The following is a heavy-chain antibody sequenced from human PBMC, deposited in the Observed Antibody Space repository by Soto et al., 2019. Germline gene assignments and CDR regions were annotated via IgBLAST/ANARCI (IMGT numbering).Heavy chain of an antibody. CDR2: IYYSGST. Sequence: SETLSLTCTVSGGSISSYYWSWIRQPPGKGLEWIGYIYYSGSTNYNPSLKSRVTISVDTSKNQFSLKLSSVTAADTAVYYCARVPLSYCSSTSCYGGGWFDPWGQGTLVTVSS. D-gene: IGHD2-2*01. V-gene: IGHV4-59*01. CDR1: GGSISSYY. CDR3: ARVPLSYCSSTSCYGGGWFDP. J-gene: IGHJ5*02.